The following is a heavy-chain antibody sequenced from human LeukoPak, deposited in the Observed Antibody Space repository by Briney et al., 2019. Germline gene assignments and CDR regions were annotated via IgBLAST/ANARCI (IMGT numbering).Heavy chain of an antibody. Sequence: GGSLRLSCAASGFTFDDYAMPWVRHAPGKGLGWVSGISWNSGSIGYADSVKGRFTISRDNAKNSLYLQMNSLRAEDTALYYCAKGMVRGVSANFDYWGQGTLVTVSS. CDR2: ISWNSGSI. J-gene: IGHJ4*02. V-gene: IGHV3-9*01. D-gene: IGHD3-10*01. CDR3: AKGMVRGVSANFDY. CDR1: GFTFDDYA.